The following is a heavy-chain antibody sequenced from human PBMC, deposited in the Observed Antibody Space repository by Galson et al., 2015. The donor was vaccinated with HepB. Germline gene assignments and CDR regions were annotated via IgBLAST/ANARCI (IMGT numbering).Heavy chain of an antibody. CDR3: ARACGADCYSFDS. J-gene: IGHJ4*02. Sequence: CAISGDSVSNDGAAWNWIRQSPSRGLEWLGRTSYRPKWYNDYAPSVKSRMTINPDTSKNQFSLQLYSVTPEDTAVYYCARACGADCYSFDSWGQGILVTVSS. V-gene: IGHV6-1*01. CDR1: GDSVSNDGAA. D-gene: IGHD2-21*02. CDR2: TSYRPKWYN.